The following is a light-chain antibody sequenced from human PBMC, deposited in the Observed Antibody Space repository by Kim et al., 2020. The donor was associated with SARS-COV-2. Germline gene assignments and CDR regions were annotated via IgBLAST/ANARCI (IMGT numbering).Light chain of an antibody. CDR2: WAS. CDR1: QSVLYSSNNKTY. Sequence: ATINSKSSQSVLYSSNNKTYLAWYQQKPGQPPKLLIYWASTRESGVPDRFSGSGSGTDFPLTISSLQAEDVAVYYCQQYYSTPLTFGGGTKVDIK. J-gene: IGKJ4*01. CDR3: QQYYSTPLT. V-gene: IGKV4-1*01.